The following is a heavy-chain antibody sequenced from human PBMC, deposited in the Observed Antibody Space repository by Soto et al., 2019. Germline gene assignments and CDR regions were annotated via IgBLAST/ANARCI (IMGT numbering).Heavy chain of an antibody. CDR2: ISYDGSNK. D-gene: IGHD6-19*01. Sequence: QVQLVESGGGVVQPGRSLRLSCAASGFTFSSYGMHWVRQAPGKGLEWVAVISYDGSNKYYADSVKGRFTISRDNSKNTLYLQMNSLRAEDTAVYYCANGYSSVWYIGYYGMDVWGQGTTVTVSS. V-gene: IGHV3-30*18. J-gene: IGHJ6*02. CDR3: ANGYSSVWYIGYYGMDV. CDR1: GFTFSSYG.